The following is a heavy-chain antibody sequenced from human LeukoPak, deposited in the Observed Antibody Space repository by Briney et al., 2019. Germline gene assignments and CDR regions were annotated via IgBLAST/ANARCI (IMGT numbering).Heavy chain of an antibody. Sequence: EGSLRLSCAASGFTFSSYWMHWVRQAPGKGLVWVSRINSDGSSTSYADSVKGRFTISRDNAKNTLYLQMNSLRAEDTAVYYCARGGWFGELPFDYWGQGTLVTVSS. V-gene: IGHV3-74*01. CDR1: GFTFSSYW. CDR2: INSDGSST. CDR3: ARGGWFGELPFDY. J-gene: IGHJ4*02. D-gene: IGHD3-10*01.